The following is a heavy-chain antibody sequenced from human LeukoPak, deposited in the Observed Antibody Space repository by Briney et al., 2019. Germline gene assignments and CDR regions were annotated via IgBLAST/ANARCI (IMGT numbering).Heavy chain of an antibody. Sequence: GGSLKLSCAASGFTFSSYWMHWVRQAPGKGLVWVSRINSDGSSTSYADSVKGRFTISRDNAKNTLYLQMNSLRAEDTAVYYCARDWGLVRGVIIYWGQGALVTVSS. CDR3: ARDWGLVRGVIIY. CDR2: INSDGSST. V-gene: IGHV3-74*01. D-gene: IGHD3-10*01. CDR1: GFTFSSYW. J-gene: IGHJ4*02.